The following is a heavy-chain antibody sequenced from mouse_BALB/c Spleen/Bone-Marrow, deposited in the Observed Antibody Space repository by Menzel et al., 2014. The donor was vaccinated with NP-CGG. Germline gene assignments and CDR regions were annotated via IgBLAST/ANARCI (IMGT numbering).Heavy chain of an antibody. V-gene: IGHV5-17*02. CDR3: ARSGSSSGYFDY. Sequence: EVKLVESGGGLVQPGGSRKLSCAASGFTFSSFAMHWVRQAPEKGLEWVAYISSGSSTIYYADTVMGRFTISRDNPKNTLFLQMTSLRSEDTAMNYCARSGSSSGYFDYWGQGTTLTVSS. D-gene: IGHD1-1*01. J-gene: IGHJ2*01. CDR1: GFTFSSFA. CDR2: ISSGSSTI.